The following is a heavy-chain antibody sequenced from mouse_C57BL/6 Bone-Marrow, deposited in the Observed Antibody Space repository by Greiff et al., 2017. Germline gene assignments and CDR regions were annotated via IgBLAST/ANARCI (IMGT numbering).Heavy chain of an antibody. Sequence: EVMLVESGGDLVKPGGSLKLSCAASGFTFSSYGMSWVRQTPDKRLEWVATISSGGSYTYYPDSVKGRFTISRDNAKNTLYLQMSSLKSEDTAMYYCARPCPYYYEGYYFDYWGQGTTLTVSS. V-gene: IGHV5-6*01. J-gene: IGHJ2*01. D-gene: IGHD1-1*01. CDR1: GFTFSSYG. CDR2: ISSGGSYT. CDR3: ARPCPYYYEGYYFDY.